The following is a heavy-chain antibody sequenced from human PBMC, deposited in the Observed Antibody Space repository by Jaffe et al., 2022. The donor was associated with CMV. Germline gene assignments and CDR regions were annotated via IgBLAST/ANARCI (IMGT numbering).Heavy chain of an antibody. CDR1: GFTFDDYA. CDR2: ISWNSGSI. D-gene: IGHD2-2*02. Sequence: EVQLVESGGGLVQPGRSLRLSCAASGFTFDDYAMHWVRQAPGKGLEWVSGISWNSGSIGYADSVKGRFTISRDNAKNSLYLQMNSLRAEDTALYYCAKGGVPAAIFYGMDVWGQGTTVTVSS. J-gene: IGHJ6*02. CDR3: AKGGVPAAIFYGMDV. V-gene: IGHV3-9*01.